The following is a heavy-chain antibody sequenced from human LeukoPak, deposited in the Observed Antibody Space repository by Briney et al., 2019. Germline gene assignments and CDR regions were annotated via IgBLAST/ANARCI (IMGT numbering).Heavy chain of an antibody. V-gene: IGHV4-4*02. J-gene: IGHJ4*02. CDR2: IYYTGNT. CDR3: AKSGGYGLIDY. CDR1: GDSISNSNW. Sequence: SGTLSLTCAVSGDSISNSNWWSWVRQPPGKGLEWIGNIYYTGNTYYNASLQSRVTISIDTSKNQFSLRLNSVTAADTAMYYCAKSGGYGLIDYWGQGTLVTVSS. D-gene: IGHD1-26*01.